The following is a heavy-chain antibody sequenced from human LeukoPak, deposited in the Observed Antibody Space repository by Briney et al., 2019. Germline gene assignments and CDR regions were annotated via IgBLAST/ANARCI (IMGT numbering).Heavy chain of an antibody. V-gene: IGHV3-21*01. CDR1: GFTFSSYS. CDR3: ARDFGSDTAMVPDYYGMDV. Sequence: PGGSLRLSCAASGFTFSSYSMNWVRQAPGKGLEWVSSISSSSSYLYYADSVKGRFTISRDNAKNSLYLQMNSLRAEDTAVYYCARDFGSDTAMVPDYYGMDVWGQGTTVTVSS. D-gene: IGHD5-18*01. CDR2: ISSSSSYL. J-gene: IGHJ6*02.